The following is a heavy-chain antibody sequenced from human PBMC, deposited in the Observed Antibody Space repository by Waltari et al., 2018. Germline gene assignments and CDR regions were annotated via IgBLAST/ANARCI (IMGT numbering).Heavy chain of an antibody. CDR2: IMPDNSET. CDR3: AGGDGGYYYHKMDV. J-gene: IGHJ6*02. CDR1: GGTFTGDT. Sequence: QVQLVQSGAEAKKPGSSVRVSCRASGGTFTGDTINWVRQAPGKGLEWMGRIMPDNSETEYAVKFQGRITIAADTSTGTVYMELSSLRSDDTAVYYCAGGDGGYYYHKMDVWGQGTTVTVSS. V-gene: IGHV1-69*02. D-gene: IGHD3-22*01.